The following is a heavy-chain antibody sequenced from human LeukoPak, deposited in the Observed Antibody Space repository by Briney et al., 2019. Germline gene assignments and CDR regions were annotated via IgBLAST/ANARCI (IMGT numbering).Heavy chain of an antibody. D-gene: IGHD3-16*02. V-gene: IGHV4-38-2*02. CDR2: IYHSGST. Sequence: PSETLSLTCTVSGYSISSGYYWGWIRQPPGKGLEWIGSIYHSGSTYYNPSLKSRVTISVDTSKNQFSLKVSSVTAADTAVYYCARGYRGAIGYWGQGTLVTVSS. CDR3: ARGYRGAIGY. J-gene: IGHJ4*02. CDR1: GYSISSGYY.